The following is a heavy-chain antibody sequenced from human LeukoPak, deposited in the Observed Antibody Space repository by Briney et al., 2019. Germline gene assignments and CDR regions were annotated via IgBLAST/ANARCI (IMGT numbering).Heavy chain of an antibody. V-gene: IGHV3-48*02. CDR3: ARDETGVGSGGIDF. CDR1: GFIFSSYS. CDR2: ISSGGSTI. J-gene: IGHJ4*02. Sequence: GGSLRLSCATSGFIFSSYSMNWVRQAPGKGLVWVAYISSGGSTIYYADSVRGRFTISRDSARNSLYLQMDSLRDEDTAVYYCARDETGVGSGGIDFWGQGTLVTVST. D-gene: IGHD2-8*02.